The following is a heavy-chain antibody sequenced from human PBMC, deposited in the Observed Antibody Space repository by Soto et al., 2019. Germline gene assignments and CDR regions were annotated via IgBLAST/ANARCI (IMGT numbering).Heavy chain of an antibody. CDR2: ISYDGSNK. J-gene: IGHJ4*02. CDR1: GFTFSSYA. Sequence: GRSLRLSCAASGFTFSSYAMHWVRQAPGKGLEWVAVISYDGSNKYYADSVKGRFTISRDNSKNTLYLQMNSLRAEDTAVYYCARDGPVMIVVGDLDYWGRGTLVTVSS. D-gene: IGHD3-22*01. V-gene: IGHV3-30-3*01. CDR3: ARDGPVMIVVGDLDY.